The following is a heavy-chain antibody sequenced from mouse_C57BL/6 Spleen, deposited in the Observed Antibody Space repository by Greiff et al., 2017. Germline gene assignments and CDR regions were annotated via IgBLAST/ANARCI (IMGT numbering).Heavy chain of an antibody. J-gene: IGHJ4*01. D-gene: IGHD2-5*01. CDR1: GFSLTSYA. CDR3: ARNPYYSNYDYAMDY. V-gene: IGHV2-9-1*01. Sequence: QVQLKQSGPGLVAPSQSLSITCTVSGFSLTSYAISWVRQPPGKGLEWLGVIWTGGGTNYNSALKSRLSISKDNSKSQVFLKMNSLQTDDTARYYCARNPYYSNYDYAMDYWGQGTSVTVSS. CDR2: IWTGGGT.